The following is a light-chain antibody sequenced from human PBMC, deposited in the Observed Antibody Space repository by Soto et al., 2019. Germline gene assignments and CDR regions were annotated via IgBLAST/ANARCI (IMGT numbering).Light chain of an antibody. J-gene: IGLJ1*01. CDR3: QSFDDSLSALV. V-gene: IGLV1-40*01. CDR2: DTT. Sequence: QSVLTQPPSVTGAPGQRVTISCTGSHSDIGAGYGVHWYQQFPHSAPKLLIYDTTNRPSGVPDRFSGSRSGTSASLAITGLQAEDEADYYCQSFDDSLSALVFGPGTKLTVL. CDR1: HSDIGAGYG.